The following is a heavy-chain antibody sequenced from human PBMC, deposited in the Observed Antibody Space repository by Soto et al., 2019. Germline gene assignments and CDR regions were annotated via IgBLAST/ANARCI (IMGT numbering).Heavy chain of an antibody. CDR3: ARDIAAAGIEGSGIDP. V-gene: IGHV1-69*13. Sequence: ASVKVSCKASGGTFSSYAISWVRQAPGQGLEWMGGIIPIFGTANYAQKFQGRVTITADESTSTAYMELSSLRSEDTAVYYCARDIAAAGIEGSGIDPWGQGTLVTVSS. J-gene: IGHJ5*02. CDR2: IIPIFGTA. D-gene: IGHD6-13*01. CDR1: GGTFSSYA.